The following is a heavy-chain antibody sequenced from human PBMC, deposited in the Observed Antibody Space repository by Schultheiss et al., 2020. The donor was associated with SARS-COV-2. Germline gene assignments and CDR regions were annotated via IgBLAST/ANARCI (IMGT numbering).Heavy chain of an antibody. CDR3: ARGENDFWSGEDAFDI. Sequence: GESLKISCKASGYTFTGYYMHWVRQAPGQGLEWMGWINPNSGGTNYAQKFQGWVTMTRDTSISTAYMELSRLRSDDTAVYYCARGENDFWSGEDAFDIWGQGTMVTVSS. CDR1: GYTFTGYY. J-gene: IGHJ3*02. D-gene: IGHD3-3*01. CDR2: INPNSGGT. V-gene: IGHV1-2*04.